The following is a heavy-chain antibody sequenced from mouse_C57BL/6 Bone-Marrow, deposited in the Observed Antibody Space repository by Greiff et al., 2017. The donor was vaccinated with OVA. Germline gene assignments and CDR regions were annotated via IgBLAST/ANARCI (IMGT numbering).Heavy chain of an antibody. V-gene: IGHV1-53*01. D-gene: IGHD1-1*01. CDR1: GYTFTSYW. J-gene: IGHJ1*03. CDR2: INPSNGGT. CDR3: ARGDYGSSYPYWYFDV. Sequence: QVHVKQSGTELVKPGASVKLSCKASGYTFTSYWMHWVKQRPGQGLEWIGNINPSNGGTNYNEKFKSKATLTVDKSSSTAYMQLSSLTSEDSAVYYCARGDYGSSYPYWYFDVWGTGTTVTVSS.